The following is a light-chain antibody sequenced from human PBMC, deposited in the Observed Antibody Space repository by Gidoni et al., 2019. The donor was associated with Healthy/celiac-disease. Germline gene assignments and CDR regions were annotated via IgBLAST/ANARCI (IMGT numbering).Light chain of an antibody. CDR2: GAS. CDR1: QSVSSSY. CDR3: QQYGSSRT. Sequence: VLTQSPGTLSLSPGERATLSCRASQSVSSSYLAWYQQKPGQAPRLLIYGASSRATGIPDRFSGSGSGTDFTLTISRLEPEDFAVYYCQQYGSSRTFGQGTKVEIK. J-gene: IGKJ1*01. V-gene: IGKV3-20*01.